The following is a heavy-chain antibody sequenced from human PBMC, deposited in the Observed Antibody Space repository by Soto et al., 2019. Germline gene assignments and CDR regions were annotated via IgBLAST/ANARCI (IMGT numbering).Heavy chain of an antibody. D-gene: IGHD3-3*01. CDR2: INPATGAA. J-gene: IGHJ3*02. Sequence: QLHLVQSGAVVKKPGASVTVSCSASGYPVTAYYMHWVRQAPGRGLEWMGGINPATGAAKYTQTFQGRVTTPRATSTSTVLMELSRPTSADTASFFCARGGGVGVAGSAAFDMWGQGTVVTVSS. V-gene: IGHV1-2*01. CDR3: ARGGGVGVAGSAAFDM. CDR1: GYPVTAYY.